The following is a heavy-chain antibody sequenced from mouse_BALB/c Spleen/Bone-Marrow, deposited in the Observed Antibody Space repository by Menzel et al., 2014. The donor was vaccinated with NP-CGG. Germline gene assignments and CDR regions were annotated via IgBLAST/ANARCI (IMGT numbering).Heavy chain of an antibody. D-gene: IGHD2-1*01. CDR1: GFTFSSYG. Sequence: EVMLVESGGGLVQPGGSLKLSCVASGFTFSSYGMSWVRQTPDKRLELVASINSNGGSTYYPDSVKGRFTISRDNAKNTLSLQMSSLKSEDTAMYYCARGNYGNYVDYFDYWGQGTTLTVSS. V-gene: IGHV5-6-3*01. CDR3: ARGNYGNYVDYFDY. J-gene: IGHJ2*01. CDR2: INSNGGST.